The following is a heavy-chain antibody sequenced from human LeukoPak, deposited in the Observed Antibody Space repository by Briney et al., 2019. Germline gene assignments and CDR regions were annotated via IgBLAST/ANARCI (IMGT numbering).Heavy chain of an antibody. CDR3: AREGVYSGYDSAFDY. J-gene: IGHJ4*02. Sequence: GGSLRLSCAASGFTVSSNYMSWVRQAPGKGLEWVSVIYSGGSTYYADSVKGRFTISRDNSKNTLYLQMNSLRAEDTAVYYCAREGVYSGYDSAFDYWGQGTLVTVSS. CDR2: IYSGGST. CDR1: GFTVSSNY. V-gene: IGHV3-66*01. D-gene: IGHD5-12*01.